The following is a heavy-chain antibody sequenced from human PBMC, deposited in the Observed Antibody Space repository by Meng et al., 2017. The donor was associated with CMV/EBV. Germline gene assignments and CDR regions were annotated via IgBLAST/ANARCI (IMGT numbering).Heavy chain of an antibody. Sequence: SGPTLVKPTQTLTLTCTFSGFSLSTSGMRVSWIRQPPGKALEWLARIDWDDDKFYSTSLKTRLTISKDTSKNQVVLTMTNMDPVDTATYYCAHRRSEYYYYGMDVWGQGTTVTVSS. CDR2: IDWDDDK. V-gene: IGHV2-70*12. CDR3: AHRRSEYYYYGMDV. J-gene: IGHJ6*02. D-gene: IGHD1-26*01. CDR1: GFSLSTSGMR.